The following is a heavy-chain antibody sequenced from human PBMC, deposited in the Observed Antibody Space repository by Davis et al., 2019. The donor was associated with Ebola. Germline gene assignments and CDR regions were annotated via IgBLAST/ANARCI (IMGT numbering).Heavy chain of an antibody. Sequence: PGGSLRLSCVVSGFTFSNYEMNWVRQAPGKGLVWVSRIDSDGSTTTYADFVKGRFTVSRDNAKNTLYLQMNSLRAEDTAVYYCARETSGFLEWLDYWGQGTLLTVSS. V-gene: IGHV3-74*01. CDR3: ARETSGFLEWLDY. CDR1: GFTFSNYE. CDR2: IDSDGSTT. D-gene: IGHD3-3*01. J-gene: IGHJ4*02.